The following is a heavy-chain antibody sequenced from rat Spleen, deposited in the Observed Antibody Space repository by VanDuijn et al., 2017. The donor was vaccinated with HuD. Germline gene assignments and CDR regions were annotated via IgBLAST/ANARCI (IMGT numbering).Heavy chain of an antibody. D-gene: IGHD4-3*01. J-gene: IGHJ2*01. CDR2: IIYDGTRT. CDR1: GFTFSDYY. V-gene: IGHV5-7*01. CDR3: TRALYNSGYADY. Sequence: EVQLVESGGGLVQPGRSLKLSCAASGFTFSDYYMAWVRQAPNKGLEWVATIIYDGTRTFYRDSVKGRFTISRDNAKSTLSLQMNSLRSEDTATYYCTRALYNSGYADYWGQGVMVTVSS.